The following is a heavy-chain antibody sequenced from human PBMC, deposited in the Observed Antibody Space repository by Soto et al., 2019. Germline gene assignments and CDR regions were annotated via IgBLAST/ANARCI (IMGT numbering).Heavy chain of an antibody. V-gene: IGHV3-33*01. CDR2: IWYAGSNE. CDR1: GFIFSGYG. CDR3: TRRFSDGWYSDY. J-gene: IGHJ4*02. D-gene: IGHD6-19*01. Sequence: QVQLVESGGGVVQPGRSLRLSCAASGFIFSGYGMHWVRQAPGKGLEWVAVIWYAGSNENYADSVKGRFTISRDNAKNKLYRQMNCVRAVYTAVYYCTRRFSDGWYSDYWGQGTLVTVSS.